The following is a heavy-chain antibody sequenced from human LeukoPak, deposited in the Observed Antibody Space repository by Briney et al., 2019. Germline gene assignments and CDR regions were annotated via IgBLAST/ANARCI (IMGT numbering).Heavy chain of an antibody. D-gene: IGHD6-19*01. V-gene: IGHV3-66*02. J-gene: IGHJ4*02. CDR2: IYSGGST. CDR1: GFTFSSNY. CDR3: ARAPSGGRSGWFIDY. Sequence: GGSLRLSCAASGFTFSSNYMSWVRQAPGKGLEWVSVIYSGGSTYYSDSVRGRFTISRDNSKNTLYLQMNSLRAEDTAVYYCARAPSGGRSGWFIDYWGQGTLVTVSS.